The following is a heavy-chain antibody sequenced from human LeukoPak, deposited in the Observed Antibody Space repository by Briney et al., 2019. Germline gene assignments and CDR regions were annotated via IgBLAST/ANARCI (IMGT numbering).Heavy chain of an antibody. Sequence: GGSLRLSCAASGFPFSTYEMNWVRQAPGKGLEWVSVISGSGGSTYYADSVKGRFTISRDNSKNTLYLQMNSLRAEDTAVYYCAKDRYFDWLLFDYWGQGTLVTVSS. J-gene: IGHJ4*02. CDR1: GFPFSTYE. CDR2: ISGSGGST. V-gene: IGHV3-23*01. D-gene: IGHD3-9*01. CDR3: AKDRYFDWLLFDY.